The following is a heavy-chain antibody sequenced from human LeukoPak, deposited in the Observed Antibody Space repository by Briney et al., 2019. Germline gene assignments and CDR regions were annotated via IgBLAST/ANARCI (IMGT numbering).Heavy chain of an antibody. V-gene: IGHV3-23*01. D-gene: IGHD5-18*01. CDR1: GFAFDSFA. CDR2: IGDSGSHT. J-gene: IGHJ6*02. Sequence: GGSLRLSCAASGFAFDSFAMSWVRQAPGQGLAWVSSIGDSGSHTYYADSVKVRFTISRDNSKNTMYLQMDSLRAEDTAVYYCAKEVFRYGYHGLDVGPRDHGHRLL. CDR3: AKEVFRYGYHGLDV.